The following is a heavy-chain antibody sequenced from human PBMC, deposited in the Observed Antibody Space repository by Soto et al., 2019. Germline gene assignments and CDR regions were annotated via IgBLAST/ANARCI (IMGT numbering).Heavy chain of an antibody. Sequence: QVQLQESGPGLVKPSQTLSLTCTVSGGSISSGGYYWTWIRQHPGKGLEWIGYIYYSGNTKYNSSLKSRVTIAVDKSKIQFSLKLNSVTAADTAVYYCTRESQKRSSGLDVFDIWGQGTMVTVSS. V-gene: IGHV4-31*03. D-gene: IGHD3-22*01. CDR2: IYYSGNT. CDR1: GGSISSGGYY. CDR3: TRESQKRSSGLDVFDI. J-gene: IGHJ3*02.